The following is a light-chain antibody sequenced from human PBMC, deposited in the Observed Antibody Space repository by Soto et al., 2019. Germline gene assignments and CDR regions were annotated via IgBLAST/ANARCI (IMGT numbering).Light chain of an antibody. Sequence: QSVLTQPASVSGSPGQSITISCAGTSSDVGSYNLVSWFQQHPGKAPKLLIYDVSKRPSGVSNRFSGSKSGNTASLTISGLQAEDEADYYCCSYAGGVWVFGGGTKLTVL. CDR2: DVS. J-gene: IGLJ3*02. V-gene: IGLV2-23*02. CDR3: CSYAGGVWV. CDR1: SSDVGSYNL.